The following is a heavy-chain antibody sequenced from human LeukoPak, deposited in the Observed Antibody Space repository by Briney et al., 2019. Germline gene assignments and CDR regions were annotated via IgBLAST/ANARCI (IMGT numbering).Heavy chain of an antibody. Sequence: ASVKVSCKASGYTFTGYYMHWVRQAPGQGLEWMGWINPNSGGTNYAQKFQGRVTMTRDTSISTAYMELSRLRSDDTAVYYWARAPWGVYDFLTALPYRYLDYGAREPRVTFP. V-gene: IGHV1-2*02. CDR2: INPNSGGT. CDR1: GYTFTGYY. D-gene: IGHD3-9*01. J-gene: IGHJ4*02. CDR3: ARAPWGVYDFLTALPYRYLDY.